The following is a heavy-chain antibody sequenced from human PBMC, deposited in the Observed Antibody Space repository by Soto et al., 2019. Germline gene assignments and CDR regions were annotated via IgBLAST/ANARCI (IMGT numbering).Heavy chain of an antibody. Sequence: PGGSLRLSCAASGFTFNNFAMSCVRQAPGRGLEWVSSISDGGGSTYYGDSVKGRFTISRDNSKNTLYLQMNSLRAEDTAVYYCARCPGEKCARNTIFGVVGEGFDYWGQGTLVIVSS. V-gene: IGHV3-23*01. J-gene: IGHJ4*02. CDR3: ARCPGEKCARNTIFGVVGEGFDY. CDR1: GFTFNNFA. CDR2: ISDGGGST. D-gene: IGHD3-3*01.